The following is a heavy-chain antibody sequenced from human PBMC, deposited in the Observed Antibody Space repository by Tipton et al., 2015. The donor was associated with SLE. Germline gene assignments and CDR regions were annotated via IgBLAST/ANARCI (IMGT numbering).Heavy chain of an antibody. CDR1: GGSISSYY. CDR2: IYYSGNT. J-gene: IGHJ6*02. V-gene: IGHV4-59*08. Sequence: TLSLTCTVSGGSISSYYWSWIRQPPGKGLEWIGYIYYSGNTNYNPSLKSRVTISVDTSKNQFSLKLSSVTAADTAVYYCASLPIAVATTGMDVWGQGTTVTVSS. CDR3: ASLPIAVATTGMDV. D-gene: IGHD6-19*01.